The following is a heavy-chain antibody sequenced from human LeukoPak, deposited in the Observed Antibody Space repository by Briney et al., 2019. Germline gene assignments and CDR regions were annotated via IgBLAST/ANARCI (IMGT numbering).Heavy chain of an antibody. CDR1: GFTFSSYA. D-gene: IGHD2-8*01. V-gene: IGHV3-30*03. CDR2: VSFDGSNN. CDR3: ASLMLNYYFDF. J-gene: IGHJ4*02. Sequence: GGSLRLSCAASGFTFSSYAMHWVRQAPGKGLEWVAVVSFDGSNNYSADSVKGRFTISRDNSKNTLYLQMNSLRAEDTAVYYCASLMLNYYFDFWGQGTLVTVSS.